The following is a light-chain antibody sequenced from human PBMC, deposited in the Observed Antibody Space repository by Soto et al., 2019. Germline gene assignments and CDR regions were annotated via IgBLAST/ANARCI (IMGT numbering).Light chain of an antibody. CDR2: GAS. CDR3: QQYGSSPLT. J-gene: IGKJ4*01. V-gene: IGKV3-20*01. CDR1: QSVSSSF. Sequence: EIVLTQSPGTLSLSPGERATLSCRASQSVSSSFLAWYQQKPGQAPRLLIYGASSRATGIQDRFSGSGSGTDFTLTISRLEPEDVAVYYWQQYGSSPLTFGGGTKVEIK.